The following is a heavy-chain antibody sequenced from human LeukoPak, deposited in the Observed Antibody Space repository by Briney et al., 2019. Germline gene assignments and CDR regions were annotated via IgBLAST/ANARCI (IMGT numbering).Heavy chain of an antibody. Sequence: GSLRLSCAASGFTFSSYAFNWVRQAPGKGLEWVSFISNSGTATQYADSVKGRFSISRDSARNSVYLQMHSLRVEDTAVYYCARERTAVSDYWGQGTLVTVSS. CDR1: GFTFSSYA. CDR2: ISNSGTAT. V-gene: IGHV3-48*03. J-gene: IGHJ4*02. D-gene: IGHD5/OR15-5a*01. CDR3: ARERTAVSDY.